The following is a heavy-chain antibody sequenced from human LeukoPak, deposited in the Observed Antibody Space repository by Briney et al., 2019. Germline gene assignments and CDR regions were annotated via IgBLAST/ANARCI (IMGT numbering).Heavy chain of an antibody. CDR3: ARWGHFDTSGYFVVDY. Sequence: SETLSLTCAVYGGSFSSYYWNWIRQSPGKGLEWIGHIHYSGSTHYNPSLQSRVSISIDTSKKHFSLNLRSVTAVDTAVYYCARWGHFDTSGYFVVDYWGQGTLVTVSS. D-gene: IGHD3-22*01. J-gene: IGHJ4*02. CDR1: GGSFSSYY. V-gene: IGHV4-59*01. CDR2: IHYSGST.